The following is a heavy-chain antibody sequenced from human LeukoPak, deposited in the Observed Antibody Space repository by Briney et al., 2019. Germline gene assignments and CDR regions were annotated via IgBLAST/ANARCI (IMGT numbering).Heavy chain of an antibody. V-gene: IGHV3-23*01. Sequence: GGSLRLSCGASGFTFSSSAMSWVRQAPGKGLEWVSSIRGSGGYTNYADSVKGRFTISRDNSKNTLFLQMNSLRAEDTAVYYCARLVGVSPLDYWGQGTPVTVSS. CDR2: IRGSGGYT. D-gene: IGHD3-16*01. CDR1: GFTFSSSA. J-gene: IGHJ4*02. CDR3: ARLVGVSPLDY.